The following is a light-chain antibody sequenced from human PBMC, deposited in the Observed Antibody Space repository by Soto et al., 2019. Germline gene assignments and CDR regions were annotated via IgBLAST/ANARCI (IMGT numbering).Light chain of an antibody. CDR3: CSYAGRNTFYV. Sequence: QSVLTQPASVSASPGQSIAISCTGASSDIGSQNLVSWYQQHPGKAPKLVIYEGSKRPSGVSDRFSGSKSANTASLTISGLQAEDEAVYYCCSYAGRNTFYVFGTGTKVPVL. CDR2: EGS. J-gene: IGLJ1*01. V-gene: IGLV2-23*03. CDR1: SSDIGSQNL.